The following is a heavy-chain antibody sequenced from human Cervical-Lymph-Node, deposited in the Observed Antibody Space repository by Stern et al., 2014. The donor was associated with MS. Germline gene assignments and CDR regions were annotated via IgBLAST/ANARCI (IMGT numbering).Heavy chain of an antibody. V-gene: IGHV2-5*02. CDR2: IFWDDET. CDR1: GFSLSTTGVG. Sequence: QVTLKESGPTLVRPTQTLTLTCTFSGFSLSTTGVGVGWIRQPPGKALEWVALIFWDDETRYSPSLKTRLTISKNASKKQVVLTMSNMDPLDSATYYCVHRQPWNYNWFDPWGQGILVTVSS. CDR3: VHRQPWNYNWFDP. D-gene: IGHD1-7*01. J-gene: IGHJ5*02.